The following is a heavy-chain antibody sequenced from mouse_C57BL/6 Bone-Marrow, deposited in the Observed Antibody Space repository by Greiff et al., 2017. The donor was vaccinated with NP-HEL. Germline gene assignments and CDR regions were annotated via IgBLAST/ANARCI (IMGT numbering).Heavy chain of an antibody. CDR1: GFTFSDYY. CDR2: INYDGSST. CDR3: ARALYGSSFDY. V-gene: IGHV5-16*01. J-gene: IGHJ2*01. D-gene: IGHD1-1*01. Sequence: EVMLVESEGGLVQPGSSLKLSCTASGFTFSDYYMAWVRQVPEKGLEWVANINYDGSSTYYLDSLKSRFLISRDNAKNLLYLQMGSLKSEDTATYYCARALYGSSFDYWGQGTTLTVSS.